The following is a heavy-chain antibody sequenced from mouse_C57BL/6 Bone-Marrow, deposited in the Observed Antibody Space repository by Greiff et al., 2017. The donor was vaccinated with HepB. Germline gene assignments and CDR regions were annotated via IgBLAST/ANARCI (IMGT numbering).Heavy chain of an antibody. CDR2: IRSKSSNYAT. CDR1: GFTFNTYA. D-gene: IGHD1-1*01. V-gene: IGHV10-3*01. Sequence: EVQLQQSGGGLVQPKGSLKLSCAASGFTFNTYAMHWVRQAPGKGLEWVARIRSKSSNYATYYADTVKDRFTISRDDSQSMLYLQMNNLKTEDTAMYYCVRDYYGTSARDYAMDYWGQGTSVTVSS. J-gene: IGHJ4*01. CDR3: VRDYYGTSARDYAMDY.